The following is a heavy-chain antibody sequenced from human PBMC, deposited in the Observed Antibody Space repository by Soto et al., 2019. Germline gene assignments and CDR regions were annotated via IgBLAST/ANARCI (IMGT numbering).Heavy chain of an antibody. CDR1: GFTFSNHA. V-gene: IGHV3-33*01. CDR3: VRAPAAISATGTGSNWFDP. CDR2: IWYDGSNK. J-gene: IGHJ5*02. D-gene: IGHD6-13*01. Sequence: GGSLRLSCAASGFTFSNHAMHWVRQAPGKGLEWVAIIWYDGSNKYYSDSVKGRFTISRDNSESTLYLQMNTLRAEDTAVYYCVRAPAAISATGTGSNWFDPWGQGILVTVSS.